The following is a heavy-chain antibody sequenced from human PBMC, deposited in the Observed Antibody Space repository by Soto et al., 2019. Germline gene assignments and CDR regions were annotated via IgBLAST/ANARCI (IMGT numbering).Heavy chain of an antibody. CDR3: ARGDSTDCSNGVCSFFYNHDMDV. Sequence: PSVQVSCKASGYSFTDYHIHWVRQAPGQGLEWLGRINPKSGGTSTAQKFQGWVTMTTDTSISTASMELTRLTSDDTAIYYCARGDSTDCSNGVCSFFYNHDMDVWGQGTTVTVSS. V-gene: IGHV1-2*04. D-gene: IGHD2-8*01. CDR1: GYSFTDYH. CDR2: INPKSGGT. J-gene: IGHJ6*02.